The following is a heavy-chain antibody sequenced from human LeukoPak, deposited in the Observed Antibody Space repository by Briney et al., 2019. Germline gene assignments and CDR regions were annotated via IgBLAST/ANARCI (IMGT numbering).Heavy chain of an antibody. Sequence: SQTLSLTCSVSGGSISSSNYYWSWIRQPAGKGLEWIGRIYTSESTNYNPSLKSRVTISVDTSKNQFSLKLSSVTAADTAVYYCARHIDRGYNWNDASKWFDPWGQGTLVTVSS. CDR2: IYTSEST. CDR3: ARHIDRGYNWNDASKWFDP. V-gene: IGHV4-61*02. D-gene: IGHD1-1*01. J-gene: IGHJ5*02. CDR1: GGSISSSNYY.